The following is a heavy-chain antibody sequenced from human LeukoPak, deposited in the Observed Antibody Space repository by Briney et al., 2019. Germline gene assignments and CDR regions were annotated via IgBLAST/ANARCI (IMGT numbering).Heavy chain of an antibody. D-gene: IGHD2-2*01. V-gene: IGHV3-21*01. Sequence: GGSLRLSCAASGFTFSSYSMNWVRQAPGKGLEWVSSISSSSSYIYYADSVKGQFTISRDNAKNSLYLQMNSLRAEDTAVYYCARGIVVVPAAIDLPYYFDYWGQGTLVTISS. J-gene: IGHJ4*02. CDR3: ARGIVVVPAAIDLPYYFDY. CDR1: GFTFSSYS. CDR2: ISSSSSYI.